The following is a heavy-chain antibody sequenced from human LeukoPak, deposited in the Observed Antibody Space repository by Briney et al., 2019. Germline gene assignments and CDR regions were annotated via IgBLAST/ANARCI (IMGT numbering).Heavy chain of an antibody. CDR1: GGSFNGYY. J-gene: IGHJ4*02. CDR2: INHSGST. CDR3: ARDRVGAMDFDY. V-gene: IGHV4-34*01. D-gene: IGHD1-26*01. Sequence: NPSETLSLTCAVYGGSFNGYYWSWIRQPPGKGLEWIGEINHSGSTNYNPSLKSRVTISVDTSKNQFSLKLSSVTAADTAVYYCARDRVGAMDFDYWGQGTLVTVSS.